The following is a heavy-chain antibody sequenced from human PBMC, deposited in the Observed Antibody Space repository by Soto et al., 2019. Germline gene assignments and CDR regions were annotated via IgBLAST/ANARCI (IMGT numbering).Heavy chain of an antibody. CDR1: GGSISSGGYY. V-gene: IGHV4-31*03. CDR3: ARTYYYGYFDY. D-gene: IGHD3-10*01. J-gene: IGHJ4*02. Sequence: SETLSLTCTVSGGSISSGGYYWSWIRQHPGKGLELIGYIYYSGSTYYNPSLKSRVTISVDTSKNQFSLKLSSVTAADTAVYYCARTYYYGYFDYWGQGTLVTVSS. CDR2: IYYSGST.